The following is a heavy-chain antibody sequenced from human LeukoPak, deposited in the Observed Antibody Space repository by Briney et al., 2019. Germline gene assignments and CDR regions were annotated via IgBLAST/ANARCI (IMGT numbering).Heavy chain of an antibody. CDR2: INPNSGGT. Sequence: ASVKVSCKASGYTFTGYYMHWVRQAPGQGLEWMGWINPNSGGTNYAQKFQGRVTMTRDTSISTAYMELSRLRSDDTAVYYCARGSSGYSLNWFDPWGQGTLVTVSS. J-gene: IGHJ5*02. D-gene: IGHD3-22*01. CDR3: ARGSSGYSLNWFDP. V-gene: IGHV1-2*02. CDR1: GYTFTGYY.